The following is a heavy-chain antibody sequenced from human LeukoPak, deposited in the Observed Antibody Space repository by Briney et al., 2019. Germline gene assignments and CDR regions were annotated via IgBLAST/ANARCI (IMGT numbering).Heavy chain of an antibody. D-gene: IGHD5-18*01. J-gene: IGHJ4*01. Sequence: SETLSLTCSVSGGSISSTGHYWGWLRQPPGKGLEWIGSLYQSGNTYYNPSLKSRVTTSPDMSKNQFSLTLSSVTAADTAVYYCARDGYNYGLDRFDYWGHGTLVTVSS. CDR2: LYQSGNT. CDR1: GGSISSTGHY. V-gene: IGHV4-39*07. CDR3: ARDGYNYGLDRFDY.